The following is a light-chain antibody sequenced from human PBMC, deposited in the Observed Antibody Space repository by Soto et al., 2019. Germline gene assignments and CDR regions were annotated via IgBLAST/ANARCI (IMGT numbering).Light chain of an antibody. J-gene: IGKJ1*01. Sequence: DIQMTQSPSTLSASVGDRVTITWRASQSISSWLAWYQKKPGKAPKLLIYKASSLESGVPSRFRGSGYGTELTLTISGMQTDDFESYYCQQYNSYSEAFGQGTKVDIK. CDR3: QQYNSYSEA. V-gene: IGKV1-5*03. CDR1: QSISSW. CDR2: KAS.